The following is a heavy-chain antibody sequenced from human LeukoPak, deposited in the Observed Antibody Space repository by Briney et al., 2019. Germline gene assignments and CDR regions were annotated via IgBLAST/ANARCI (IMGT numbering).Heavy chain of an antibody. V-gene: IGHV4-38-2*02. CDR2: IYHSGST. D-gene: IGHD3-22*01. CDR1: GYSIRSDYD. CDR3: TGKYYYDSSGYYYADY. Sequence: PSETLSLTCTVSGYSIRSDYDWGWLRPPPGKGLEWIGSIYHSGSTYYNPSLKSRVTISVDTSKNQFSLKLSSVTAADTAVYYCTGKYYYDSSGYYYADYWGQGTLVTVSS. J-gene: IGHJ4*02.